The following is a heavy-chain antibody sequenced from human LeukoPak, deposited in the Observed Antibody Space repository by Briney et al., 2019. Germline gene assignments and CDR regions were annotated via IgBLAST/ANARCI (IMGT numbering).Heavy chain of an antibody. CDR2: INPNSGGT. Sequence: APVKVSCKASGYTFTGYYMHWVRQAPGQGLEWMGWINPNSGGTNYAQKFQGRVTMTRDTSISTAYMELSRLRSDDTAVYYCARAGRISSNWFDPWGQGTLVAVSS. D-gene: IGHD2-15*01. CDR3: ARAGRISSNWFDP. V-gene: IGHV1-2*02. J-gene: IGHJ5*02. CDR1: GYTFTGYY.